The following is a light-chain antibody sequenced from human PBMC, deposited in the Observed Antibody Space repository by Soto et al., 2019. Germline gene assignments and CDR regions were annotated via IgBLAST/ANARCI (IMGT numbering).Light chain of an antibody. CDR2: XXX. V-gene: IGKV3-15*01. CDR3: QQYNNWPGWT. J-gene: IGKJ1*01. CDR1: QSVSSH. Sequence: EIVVTQSPATLSVSPGERATLSCRTSQSVSSHVAWYQQKPGQAPRXLXHXXXXXXXXXXXXXXXXXXXXXFTLTIISLQSEDLAVYHCQQYNNWPGWTFGQGTKVDIK.